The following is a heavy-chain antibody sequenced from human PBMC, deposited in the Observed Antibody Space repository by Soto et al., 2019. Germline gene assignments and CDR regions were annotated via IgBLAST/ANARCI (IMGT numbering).Heavy chain of an antibody. CDR1: GDSMSSFTY. Sequence: SETLSLTCTVSGDSMSSFTYWTWVRQPPGKGLEWIGEIYQSGSTNYNPSLKSRVTISADKSNNQFSLRLSSVTAADTAVYYCARGLNTAMDPWHFDSWGKGTLGTVSS. V-gene: IGHV4-4*02. CDR2: IYQSGST. J-gene: IGHJ5*01. D-gene: IGHD2-21*02. CDR3: ARGLNTAMDPWHFDS.